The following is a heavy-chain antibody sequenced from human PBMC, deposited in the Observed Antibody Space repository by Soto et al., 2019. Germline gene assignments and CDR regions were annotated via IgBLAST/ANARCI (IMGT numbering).Heavy chain of an antibody. Sequence: PGGSLRLSCAASGFTLSSYYMHWVRQAPGKGLVWVSRMNNDGSGTSYADSVKGRFTISRDNAKNTLYLQMNSLRDEDTAVYYCARDLKAAGLFDPWGQGTLVTVSS. D-gene: IGHD6-13*01. V-gene: IGHV3-74*01. J-gene: IGHJ5*02. CDR3: ARDLKAAGLFDP. CDR1: GFTLSSYY. CDR2: MNNDGSGT.